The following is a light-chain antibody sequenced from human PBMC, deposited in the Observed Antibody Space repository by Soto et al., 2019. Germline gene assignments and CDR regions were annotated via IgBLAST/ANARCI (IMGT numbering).Light chain of an antibody. J-gene: IGKJ5*01. CDR2: LGS. CDR1: KSLLHSNGYNY. V-gene: IGKV2-28*01. Sequence: VRARSTLSLRFSQGDPSSISVWSQKSLLHSNGYNYLDWYMQKQGQSPQLLIYLGSNRASGVPDRFSGSGSGKDFTINISRLEDEDVEVYYCLQALQTPTTFGQGTKLEIK. CDR3: LQALQTPTT.